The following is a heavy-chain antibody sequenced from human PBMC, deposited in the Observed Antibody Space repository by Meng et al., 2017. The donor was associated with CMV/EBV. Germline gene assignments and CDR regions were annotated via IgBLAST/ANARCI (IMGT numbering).Heavy chain of an antibody. Sequence: GESLKISCTGSEFSFSTHNMDWVRQAPGKGLEWVSSISSASSYIYYADSVKGRFTISRDNAKNSLYLQMISLRSEDTAIYYCTRHLNGVSNSRGQGTLVTVSS. V-gene: IGHV3-21*01. CDR1: EFSFSTHN. CDR2: ISSASSYI. J-gene: IGHJ5*01. CDR3: TRHLNGVSNS.